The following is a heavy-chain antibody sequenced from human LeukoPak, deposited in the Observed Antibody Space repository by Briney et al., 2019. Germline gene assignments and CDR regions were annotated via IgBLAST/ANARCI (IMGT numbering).Heavy chain of an antibody. CDR1: GGSFSGYY. CDR2: INHSGST. V-gene: IGHV4-34*01. J-gene: IGHJ5*02. CDR3: ASSAVVVVPAAMGFDP. Sequence: SETLSLTCAVYGGSFSGYYWSWIRQPPGRGLEWIGEINHSGSTNYNPSLKSRVTISVDTSKNQFSLKLSSVTAADTAVYYCASSAVVVVPAAMGFDPWGQGTLVTVSS. D-gene: IGHD2-2*01.